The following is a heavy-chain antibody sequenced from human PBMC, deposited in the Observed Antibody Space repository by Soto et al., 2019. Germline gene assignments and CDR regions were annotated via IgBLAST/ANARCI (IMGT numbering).Heavy chain of an antibody. D-gene: IGHD6-13*01. V-gene: IGHV4-30-4*01. CDR1: GGSISSGDYY. CDR2: IYYSGST. Sequence: SETLSLTCTVSGGSISSGDYYWSWIRQPPGKGLEWIGYIYYSGSTYYNPSLKSRVTISVDTSKNQFSLKLSSVTTADTAVYYCAREYPIAPSSGGMDVWGQGTTVTVSS. CDR3: AREYPIAPSSGGMDV. J-gene: IGHJ6*02.